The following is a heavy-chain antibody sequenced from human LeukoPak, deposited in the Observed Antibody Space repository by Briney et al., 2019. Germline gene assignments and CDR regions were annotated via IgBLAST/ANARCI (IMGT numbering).Heavy chain of an antibody. Sequence: SETLSLTCTVSGGSISSSSYYWGWIRQPPGKGLGWIGSIYYSGSTNYNPSLKSRVTISVRTSKNQFSLKLTSVTAADTAVYYCASKYSSSSFDYWGQGTLVTVSS. CDR1: GGSISSSSYY. CDR2: IYYSGST. J-gene: IGHJ4*02. V-gene: IGHV4-39*07. CDR3: ASKYSSSSFDY. D-gene: IGHD6-6*01.